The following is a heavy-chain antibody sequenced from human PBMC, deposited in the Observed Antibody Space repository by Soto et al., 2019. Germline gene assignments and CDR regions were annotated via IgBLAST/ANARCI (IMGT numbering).Heavy chain of an antibody. CDR2: FDPEDGET. Sequence: ASVKVSCKVSGYTLTELSMHWVRQAPGKGLEWMEGFDPEDGETIYAQKFQGRVTMTEDTSTDTAYMELSSLRSEDTAVYYCATGQSVNCSGGSCYSLYYYYYGMDVWGQGTTVTVSS. D-gene: IGHD2-15*01. CDR3: ATGQSVNCSGGSCYSLYYYYYGMDV. V-gene: IGHV1-24*01. CDR1: GYTLTELS. J-gene: IGHJ6*02.